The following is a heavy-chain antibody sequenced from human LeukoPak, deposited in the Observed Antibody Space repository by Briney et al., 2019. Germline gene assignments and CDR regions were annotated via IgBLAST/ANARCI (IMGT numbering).Heavy chain of an antibody. D-gene: IGHD5-12*01. J-gene: IGHJ5*02. Sequence: SETLSLTCKVSGYSIGRDYYWAWLRQPPGKGLEWIGSIFHTGRTVYNPSYESRPTISMDTSKNEFFLRLNSVTAADTAVYFCARDGGYPTTDEGFDPWGLGTLVTVCS. V-gene: IGHV4-38-2*02. CDR2: IFHTGRT. CDR3: ARDGGYPTTDEGFDP. CDR1: GYSIGRDYY.